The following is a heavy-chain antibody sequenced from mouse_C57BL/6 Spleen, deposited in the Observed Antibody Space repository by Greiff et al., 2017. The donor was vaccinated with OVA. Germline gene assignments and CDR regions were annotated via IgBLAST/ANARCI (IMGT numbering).Heavy chain of an antibody. J-gene: IGHJ1*03. Sequence: VQLQQSGAELVRPGASVTLSCKASGYTFTDYEMHWVKQTPVHGLEWIGAIDPETGGTAYNQKFKGKAILTADKSSSTAYMELRSLTSEDAAVYYCTGYYFGRSPYWYIDVWGTGTTVTVSS. CDR1: GYTFTDYE. CDR2: IDPETGGT. CDR3: TGYYFGRSPYWYIDV. D-gene: IGHD1-1*01. V-gene: IGHV1-15*01.